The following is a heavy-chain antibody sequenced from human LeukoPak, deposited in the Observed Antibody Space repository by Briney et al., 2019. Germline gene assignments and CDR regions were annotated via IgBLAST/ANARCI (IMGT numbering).Heavy chain of an antibody. V-gene: IGHV3-21*01. D-gene: IGHD3-16*02. J-gene: IGHJ4*02. CDR3: ARARYYDYVWGSYRSGGIDY. Sequence: PGGSLRLSCAASGFTFSDFPMIWVRQAPGKGLEWVSSIFPSSDEIHYADSVKGRFTISRDNAKNTLYLQMNSLRAEDTAVYYCARARYYDYVWGSYRSGGIDYWGQGTLVTVSS. CDR1: GFTFSDFP. CDR2: IFPSSDEI.